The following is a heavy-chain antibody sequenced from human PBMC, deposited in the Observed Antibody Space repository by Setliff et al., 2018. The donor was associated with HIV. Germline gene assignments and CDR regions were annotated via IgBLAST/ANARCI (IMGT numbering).Heavy chain of an antibody. V-gene: IGHV4-59*12. Sequence: SETLSLTCTVSGGSISNYYWSWIRQPPGKGLEWIGYIYYSGSTNYNPSLKSRVTISVDTSKNQSSLKLSSVTAADTAVYYCAGRGSSWYLSSSRWFDPWGQGTLVTVSS. CDR2: IYYSGST. CDR1: GGSISNYY. CDR3: AGRGSSWYLSSSRWFDP. D-gene: IGHD6-13*01. J-gene: IGHJ5*02.